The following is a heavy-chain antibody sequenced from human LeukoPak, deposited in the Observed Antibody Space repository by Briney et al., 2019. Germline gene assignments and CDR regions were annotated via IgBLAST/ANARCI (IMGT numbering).Heavy chain of an antibody. CDR2: ISSSSSYI. D-gene: IGHD2-15*01. CDR3: ARGRVAFNWFDP. CDR1: GFTFSSYS. V-gene: IGHV3-21*01. J-gene: IGHJ5*02. Sequence: PGGSLRLSCAASGFTFSSYSMNWVRQAPGKGLDWVSSISSSSSYIYYADSVKGRFTISRDNAKNSLYLQMNSLRAEDTAVYYCARGRVAFNWFDPWGQGTLVTFSS.